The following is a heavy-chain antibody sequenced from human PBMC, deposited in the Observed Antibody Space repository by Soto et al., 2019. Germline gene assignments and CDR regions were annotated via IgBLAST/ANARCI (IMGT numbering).Heavy chain of an antibody. V-gene: IGHV4-31*03. CDR3: ARRWGDYFDY. CDR2: IYYSGNT. Sequence: TLSLTCTVSGGSISSGGYYWSWIRQHPGKGLEWIGYIYYSGNTYYNPSLKSRVTISIDTSKNQFSLKLSSVTAADTAVYYCARRWGDYFDYWGQGTLVTVSS. J-gene: IGHJ4*02. D-gene: IGHD3-16*01. CDR1: GGSISSGGYY.